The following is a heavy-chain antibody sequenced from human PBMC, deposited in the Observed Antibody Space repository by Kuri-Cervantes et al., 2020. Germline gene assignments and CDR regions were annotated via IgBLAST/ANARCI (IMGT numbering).Heavy chain of an antibody. J-gene: IGHJ6*02. CDR2: MNPNSGNT. Sequence: ASVKVSCKASGYTFTSYDINWVRQATGQGLEWMGWMNPNSGNTGYAQKFQGRVTMTRYTSISTAYMELSSLRSEDTAVYYCARPDIVVVPAAIPYYYYGMDVWGQGTTVTVSS. D-gene: IGHD2-2*02. CDR1: GYTFTSYD. CDR3: ARPDIVVVPAAIPYYYYGMDV. V-gene: IGHV1-8*01.